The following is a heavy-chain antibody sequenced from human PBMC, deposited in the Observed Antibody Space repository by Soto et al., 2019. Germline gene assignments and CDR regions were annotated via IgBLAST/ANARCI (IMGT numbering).Heavy chain of an antibody. CDR1: GGSISSGDDY. D-gene: IGHD2-15*01. Sequence: QVQLQESGPGLVKPSQTLSLTCTVSGGSISSGDDYWTWIRQHPGKGLEWIGYIYDSRSTYYNPSHKSRPTISVDTSKNQFSLKLSSVSAADTAVYNCARERTDATGVFGMDVWGQGTTVTVSS. J-gene: IGHJ6*02. V-gene: IGHV4-31*03. CDR3: ARERTDATGVFGMDV. CDR2: IYDSRST.